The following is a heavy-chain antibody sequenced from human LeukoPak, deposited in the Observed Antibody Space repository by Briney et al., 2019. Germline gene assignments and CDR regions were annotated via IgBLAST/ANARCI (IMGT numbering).Heavy chain of an antibody. D-gene: IGHD5-24*01. Sequence: ASVKVPCKASGYTFTSYDINWVRQATGQGLEWMGWMNPNSGDTGYAQNFQGRVTMTRDTSINTAYMELSSLRSEDTAVYYCARTPRNGYIEGYWGQGTLVTVSS. J-gene: IGHJ4*02. CDR3: ARTPRNGYIEGY. CDR1: GYTFTSYD. CDR2: MNPNSGDT. V-gene: IGHV1-8*01.